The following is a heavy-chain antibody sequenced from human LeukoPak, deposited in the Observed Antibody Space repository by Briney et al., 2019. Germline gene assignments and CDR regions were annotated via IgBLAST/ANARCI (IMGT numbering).Heavy chain of an antibody. CDR1: GFTVSSNY. CDR3: ARRDIVVVPAEYYYYGMDV. V-gene: IGHV3-53*01. D-gene: IGHD2-2*01. CDR2: IYSGGYT. Sequence: GGSLRLSCAASGFTVSSNYMIWVRQAPGKGLEWVAVIYSGGYTYYADSVKGRFTISRDNSKNTLYLQMKSLRAEDTAMYYCARRDIVVVPAEYYYYGMDVWGQGTTVTVSS. J-gene: IGHJ6*02.